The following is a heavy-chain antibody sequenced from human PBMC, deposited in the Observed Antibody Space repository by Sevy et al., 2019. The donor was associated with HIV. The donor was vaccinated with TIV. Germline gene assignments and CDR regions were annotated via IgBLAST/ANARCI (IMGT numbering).Heavy chain of an antibody. J-gene: IGHJ4*02. V-gene: IGHV1-2*06. Sequence: ASVKVSCKASGYTFIAYYIHWVRQAPGQGLEWMGRINPNSGDTNYVHNFEGRVTMTRDTSTRTAYVELSGLRSDDTAVYYCARLPVWGRYRYLDYRGQGTLVTVSS. CDR2: INPNSGDT. CDR1: GYTFIAYY. D-gene: IGHD3-16*02. CDR3: ARLPVWGRYRYLDY.